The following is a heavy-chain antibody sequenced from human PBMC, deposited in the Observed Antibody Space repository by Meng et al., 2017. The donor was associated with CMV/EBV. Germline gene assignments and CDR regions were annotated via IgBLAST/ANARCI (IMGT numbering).Heavy chain of an antibody. V-gene: IGHV4-59*12. D-gene: IGHD1-26*01. CDR1: GGSISSYY. CDR3: ARDGVGATTGFDY. CDR2: NYYSGST. J-gene: IGHJ4*02. Sequence: SETLSPTCTVSGGSISSYYWSWIRQPPGKGLEWIGYNYYSGSTNYNPSLKGRVTISVDTTKNQFSLELSSVTAADTAVYYCARDGVGATTGFDYWGQGTLVTVSS.